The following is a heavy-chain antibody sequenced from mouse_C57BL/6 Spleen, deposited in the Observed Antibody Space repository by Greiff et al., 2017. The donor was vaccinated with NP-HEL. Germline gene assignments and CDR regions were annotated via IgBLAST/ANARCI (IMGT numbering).Heavy chain of an antibody. Sequence: VQLQQPGAELVRPGSSVKLSCKASGYTFTSYWMDWVKQRPGQGLEWIGNIYPSDSETHYNQKFKDKATLTVDKSSSTAYMQLSSLTSEDSAVYYCARGGYYDYDGWFAYWGQGTLVTVSA. J-gene: IGHJ3*01. CDR2: IYPSDSET. CDR3: ARGGYYDYDGWFAY. D-gene: IGHD2-4*01. V-gene: IGHV1-61*01. CDR1: GYTFTSYW.